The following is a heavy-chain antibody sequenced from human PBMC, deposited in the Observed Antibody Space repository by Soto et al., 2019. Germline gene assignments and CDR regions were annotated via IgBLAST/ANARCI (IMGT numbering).Heavy chain of an antibody. CDR3: ARRVYGSGSYYKPFDI. J-gene: IGHJ3*02. Sequence: PGESLKISCKGSGYSFTSYWIGWVRQMPGKGLEWMGIIYPGDSDTRYSPSFQGQVTISADKSISTAHLQWSSLKASDTAMYYCARRVYGSGSYYKPFDIWGQGTMVTVSS. CDR2: IYPGDSDT. CDR1: GYSFTSYW. V-gene: IGHV5-51*01. D-gene: IGHD3-10*01.